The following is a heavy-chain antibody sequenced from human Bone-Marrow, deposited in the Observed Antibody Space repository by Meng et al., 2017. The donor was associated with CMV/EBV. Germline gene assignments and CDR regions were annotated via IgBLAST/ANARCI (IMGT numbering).Heavy chain of an antibody. CDR2: IVVGSGNT. CDR1: GYTFNTYG. CDR3: AAGDNSSGAVRWSAFDI. J-gene: IGHJ3*02. V-gene: IGHV1-58*02. Sequence: SVKVSCKASGYTFNTYGISWVRQARGQRLEWIGWIVVGSGNTNYAQKFQERVTITRDMSTSTAYMELSSLRSEDTAVYYCAAGDNSSGAVRWSAFDIWGQGTMVTVSS. D-gene: IGHD6-19*01.